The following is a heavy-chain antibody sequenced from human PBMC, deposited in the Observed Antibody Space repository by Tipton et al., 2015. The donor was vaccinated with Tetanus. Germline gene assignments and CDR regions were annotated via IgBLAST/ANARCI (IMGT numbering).Heavy chain of an antibody. CDR1: GFTFDDYA. CDR3: AKDGAAAGTSPFDY. V-gene: IGHV3-9*01. D-gene: IGHD6-13*01. J-gene: IGHJ4*02. Sequence: SLRLSCAASGFTFDDYAMHWVRQAPGKGLEWVSGISWNSGSIGYADSVKGRSTISRDNAKNSLYLQMNSLRAEDTALYYCAKDGAAAGTSPFDYWGQGTLVTVSS. CDR2: ISWNSGSI.